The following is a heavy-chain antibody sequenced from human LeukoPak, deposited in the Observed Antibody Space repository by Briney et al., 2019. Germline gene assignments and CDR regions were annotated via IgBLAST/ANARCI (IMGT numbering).Heavy chain of an antibody. CDR2: IYYSGNT. Sequence: PSETLSLTCTVSGVSISSSNSYWGWIRQPPGKGLEWIGSIYYSGNTYYNASLKSHVSISIDTSKNQFSLRLTSVTAADTAVYYCARQTGSGLFILPGGQGTLVTVSS. V-gene: IGHV4-39*01. CDR1: GVSISSSNSY. CDR3: ARQTGSGLFILP. D-gene: IGHD3/OR15-3a*01. J-gene: IGHJ4*02.